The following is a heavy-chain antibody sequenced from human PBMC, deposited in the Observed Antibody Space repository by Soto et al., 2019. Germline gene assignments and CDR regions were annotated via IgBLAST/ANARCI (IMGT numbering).Heavy chain of an antibody. CDR2: ISWNSGSI. J-gene: IGHJ6*03. V-gene: IGHV3-9*01. CDR3: AKDMGDYGSGSYVMDV. D-gene: IGHD3-10*01. Sequence: GGSLRLSCAASGFTFDDYAMHWVRPAPGKGLEWVSGISWNSGSIGYADAVKSRFTISRDNAKNSLYLQMNSLRAEDTALYYCAKDMGDYGSGSYVMDVWGKGTTVTVSS. CDR1: GFTFDDYA.